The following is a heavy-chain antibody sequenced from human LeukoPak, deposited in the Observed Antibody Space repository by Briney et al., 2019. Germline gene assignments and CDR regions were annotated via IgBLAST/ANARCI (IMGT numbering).Heavy chain of an antibody. Sequence: GASVKVSCKASGYTFTAYYLHWVRQAPGQGLEWMGWINPNTGGTYYAQKFQGRVAMTRDTSLSTAYMELNRLRSDDTATYYCAREYTGTSGLGGEDYWGQGTLVTVSS. D-gene: IGHD3-16*01. CDR1: GYTFTAYY. CDR2: INPNTGGT. J-gene: IGHJ4*02. V-gene: IGHV1-2*02. CDR3: AREYTGTSGLGGEDY.